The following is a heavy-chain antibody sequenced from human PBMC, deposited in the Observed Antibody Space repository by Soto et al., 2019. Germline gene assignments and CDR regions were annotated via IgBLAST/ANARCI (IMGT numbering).Heavy chain of an antibody. J-gene: IGHJ6*02. V-gene: IGHV4-31*03. Sequence: PSETLSLTCTVSGGSISSGGYYWSWLRQHPGKGLEWIGYIYYSGTTYYNPSLKSRVTISVDTSKNQFSLKLSSVTAADTALYYCARVMGIAARQVDYYYYGMDVWGQGTTVTVSS. D-gene: IGHD6-6*01. CDR3: ARVMGIAARQVDYYYYGMDV. CDR2: IYYSGTT. CDR1: GGSISSGGYY.